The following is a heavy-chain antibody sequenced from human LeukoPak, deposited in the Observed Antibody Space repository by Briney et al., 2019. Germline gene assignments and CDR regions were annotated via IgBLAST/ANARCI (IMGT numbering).Heavy chain of an antibody. CDR2: IYHSGST. Sequence: SQTLSLTCTVSGGSINSGGNSWSWIRQPPGKGLEWIGYIYHSGSTYYNPSLKSRVTISVDRSKNQFSLKLSSVTAADTAVYYCARVDYYDSSGLNAFDIWGQGTMVTVSS. V-gene: IGHV4-30-2*01. CDR1: GGSINSGGNS. J-gene: IGHJ3*02. D-gene: IGHD3-22*01. CDR3: ARVDYYDSSGLNAFDI.